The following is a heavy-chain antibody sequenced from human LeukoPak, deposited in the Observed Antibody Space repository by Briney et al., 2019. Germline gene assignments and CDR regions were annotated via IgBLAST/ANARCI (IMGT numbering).Heavy chain of an antibody. CDR1: GFTFSGFW. J-gene: IGHJ4*02. D-gene: IGHD4-11*01. CDR2: INSDGSEG. V-gene: IGHV3-7*03. Sequence: PGGSLRLSCAVSGFTFSGFWMSWSRQAPGKGLEWVASINSDGSEGYYAEVVKGRFTISRDNAKNSLYLQMNSLRDEDTAVYYCAKDLYGNYGPADYWGQGDLVTVSS. CDR3: AKDLYGNYGPADY.